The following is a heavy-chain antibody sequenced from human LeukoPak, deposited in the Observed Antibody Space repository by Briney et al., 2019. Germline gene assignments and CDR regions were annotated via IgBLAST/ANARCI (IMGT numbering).Heavy chain of an antibody. D-gene: IGHD3-22*01. CDR3: ARSPKRTYYYDSSGYYRAFYFDY. CDR2: INPNSGGT. CDR1: GYTFTGYY. J-gene: IGHJ4*02. V-gene: IGHV1-2*02. Sequence: ASVKVSCKASGYTFTGYYMHWVRQAPGQGLEWMGWINPNSGGTNYAQKFQGRVTMTRDTSISTAYMELSRLRSDDTAVYYCARSPKRTYYYDSSGYYRAFYFDYWGQGTLVTASS.